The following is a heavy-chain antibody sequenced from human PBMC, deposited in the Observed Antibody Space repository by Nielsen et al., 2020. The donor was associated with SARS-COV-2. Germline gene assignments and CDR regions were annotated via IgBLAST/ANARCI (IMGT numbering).Heavy chain of an antibody. Sequence: ASVKVSCKTSGYSLIMHYIHWVRQAPGQGLEWMGRLNPRSGGTKYAQTFQGRVTMTRDTSISTAYIELTSLKSDDTAVYYCARESQWSGEALDYWGQGTLVTVSS. J-gene: IGHJ4*02. CDR1: GYSLIMHY. CDR3: ARESQWSGEALDY. CDR2: LNPRSGGT. V-gene: IGHV1-2*06. D-gene: IGHD3-10*01.